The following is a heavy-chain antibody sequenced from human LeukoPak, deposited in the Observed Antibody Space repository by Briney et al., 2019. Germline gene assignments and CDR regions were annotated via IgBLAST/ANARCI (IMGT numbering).Heavy chain of an antibody. CDR3: ASELQHDAFDI. D-gene: IGHD6-13*01. V-gene: IGHV3-21*03. CDR2: ISSSISFI. Sequence: GRSLILSCAAARYTLSSNSMKCVRPAPGEGLDWVSSISSSISFIFYAGSGKGRFTISRDNAEKSLYLQMNSLRAEDTAMYYCASELQHDAFDIWGQGTMLTVSS. J-gene: IGHJ3*02. CDR1: RYTLSSNS.